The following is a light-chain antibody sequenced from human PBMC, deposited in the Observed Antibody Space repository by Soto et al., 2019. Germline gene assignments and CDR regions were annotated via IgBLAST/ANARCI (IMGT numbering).Light chain of an antibody. V-gene: IGLV1-44*01. CDR1: GSNIGTKT. CDR2: TNN. Sequence: QSVLTQPPSVSATPGQSVTIACSGGGSNIGTKTVNWYQQHPGTAPKLLIYTNNRRPSGVPDRFSGSKSGTSASLAISGLQSEDEGDYYCAAWDVSLNGPVFGGGTKLTVL. CDR3: AAWDVSLNGPV. J-gene: IGLJ2*01.